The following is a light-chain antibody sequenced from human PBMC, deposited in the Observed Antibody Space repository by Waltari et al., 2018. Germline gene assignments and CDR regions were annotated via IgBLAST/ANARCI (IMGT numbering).Light chain of an antibody. CDR1: QGIGSN. CDR2: RAS. Sequence: DIEMTQSPYSLSASVGDTVTVTCQASQGIGSNVNWYQQKSGKAPQLLIYRASSFQSGISSQSRGSGSGTDFTLTISSPKPEDFATYYCQQAYTFPYTFGQGTKVEMK. V-gene: IGKV1-39*01. CDR3: QQAYTFPYT. J-gene: IGKJ2*01.